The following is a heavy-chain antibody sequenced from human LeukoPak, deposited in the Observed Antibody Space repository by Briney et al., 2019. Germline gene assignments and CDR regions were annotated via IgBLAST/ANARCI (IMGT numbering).Heavy chain of an antibody. J-gene: IGHJ4*02. Sequence: GGSLRLSCAASGFTFSSYSMNWVRQAPGKGLEWVSYISSSSKTIYYADSVKGRFTISRGNAKNSLYLQMNSLRDEDSAVYYCARDQGHGYCSGSSCYERLDYWGQGTLVTVSS. CDR2: ISSSSKTI. CDR3: ARDQGHGYCSGSSCYERLDY. V-gene: IGHV3-48*02. D-gene: IGHD2-2*03. CDR1: GFTFSSYS.